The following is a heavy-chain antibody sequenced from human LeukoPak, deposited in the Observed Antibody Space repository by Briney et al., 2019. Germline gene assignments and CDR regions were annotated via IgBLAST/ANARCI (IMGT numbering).Heavy chain of an antibody. Sequence: PGGSLRLSCAASGFTVSSNYMSWIRQPPGKGLEWIGYIYYSGSTNYNPSLKSRVTISVDTSKNQFSLKLSSVTAADTAVYYCARGAAGNDYWGQGTLVTVSS. V-gene: IGHV4-59*02. CDR3: ARGAAGNDY. J-gene: IGHJ4*02. CDR1: GFTVSSNY. CDR2: IYYSGST. D-gene: IGHD6-13*01.